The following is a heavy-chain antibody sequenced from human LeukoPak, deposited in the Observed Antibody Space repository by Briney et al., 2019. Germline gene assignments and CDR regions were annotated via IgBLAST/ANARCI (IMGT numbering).Heavy chain of an antibody. CDR1: GYTFTSYD. CDR2: MNPNSGNT. J-gene: IGHJ3*02. Sequence: ASVKVSCKASGYTFTSYDINWVRQATGQGLEWMGWMNPNSGNTGYAQKFQGRVTMTRNTSISTAYMELSSLRSEDTAVYYCASLFSSSWFLDAFDIWAKGQWSPSLQ. CDR3: ASLFSSSWFLDAFDI. V-gene: IGHV1-8*01. D-gene: IGHD6-13*01.